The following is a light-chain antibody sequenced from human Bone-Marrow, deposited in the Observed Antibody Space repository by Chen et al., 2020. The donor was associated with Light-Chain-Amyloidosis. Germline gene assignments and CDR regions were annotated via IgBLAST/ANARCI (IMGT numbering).Light chain of an antibody. CDR1: SSNIGAGYD. CDR3: QSYDSSLSGWV. CDR2: GNT. Sequence: QSVLTQPPSVSGAPGQKVTISCTGSSSNIGAGYDVHWYQQFPGTAPKLLIFGNTIRPSGVPDRFSGSKSGTSASLAITGLQAEDEADYYCQSYDSSLSGWVFGGGTKLTVL. V-gene: IGLV1-40*01. J-gene: IGLJ3*02.